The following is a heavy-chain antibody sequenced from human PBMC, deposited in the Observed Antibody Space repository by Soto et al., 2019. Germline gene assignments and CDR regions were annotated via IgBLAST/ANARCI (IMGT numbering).Heavy chain of an antibody. D-gene: IGHD4-4*01. CDR2: IHPTSGHI. CDR3: ARLPYSAYNRHFDY. V-gene: IGHV3-11*06. J-gene: IGHJ4*02. CDR1: GFIFSHYY. Sequence: QVQMVESGGGLVKPGGPLRLSCAASGFIFSHYYMGWIRQAPGKGLEWVSYIHPTSGHINYADSVKGRFTISRDNTRTSLYLQMKSLTADDTAMYYCARLPYSAYNRHFDYWGQGTLVTVSS.